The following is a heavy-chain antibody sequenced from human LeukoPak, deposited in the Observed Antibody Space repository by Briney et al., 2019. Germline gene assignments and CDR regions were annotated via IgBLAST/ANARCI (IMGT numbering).Heavy chain of an antibody. CDR3: ASSSAPPGYYYCYMDV. D-gene: IGHD3-10*01. Sequence: ASVKVSCRASGGTFSSYTISWVRQAPGQGLEWMGRIIPILGIANYAQKFQGRVTITADKSTSTAYMELRSLRSEDTAVYYCASSSAPPGYYYCYMDVWGKGTTVTVSS. V-gene: IGHV1-69*02. CDR2: IIPILGIA. CDR1: GGTFSSYT. J-gene: IGHJ6*03.